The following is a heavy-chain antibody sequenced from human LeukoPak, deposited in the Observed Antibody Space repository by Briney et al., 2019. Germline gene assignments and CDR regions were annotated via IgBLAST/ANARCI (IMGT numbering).Heavy chain of an antibody. J-gene: IGHJ6*02. CDR3: AKSGQNQYIYYYYGMDV. Sequence: GGSLRLSCAASGFTFSSYAMSWVRPAPGKGLEWVSAISGSGGSTYYADSVKGRFTISRDNSKNTLYLQMNSLRAEDTAVYYCAKSGQNQYIYYYYGMDVWGQGTTVTVSS. V-gene: IGHV3-23*01. D-gene: IGHD1-14*01. CDR1: GFTFSSYA. CDR2: ISGSGGST.